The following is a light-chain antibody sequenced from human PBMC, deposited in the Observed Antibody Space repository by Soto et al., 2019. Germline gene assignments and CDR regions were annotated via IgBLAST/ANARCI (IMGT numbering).Light chain of an antibody. Sequence: QSALTQPASVSGSPGQSITISCTGTSSDIGGYNYISWYQQLPGKAPKFIIYDVRNRPSRVSNRFSGSRSGNTASLTISGLQGEDEAEYYCSSYTSSSTVIFGGGTKLTVL. J-gene: IGLJ2*01. CDR3: SSYTSSSTVI. CDR2: DVR. CDR1: SSDIGGYNY. V-gene: IGLV2-14*01.